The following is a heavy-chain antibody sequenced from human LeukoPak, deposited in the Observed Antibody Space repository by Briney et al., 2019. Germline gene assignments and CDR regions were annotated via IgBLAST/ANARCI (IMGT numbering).Heavy chain of an antibody. V-gene: IGHV1-8*01. J-gene: IGHJ4*02. CDR3: ARERAGRFDY. CDR1: GYTFTSYD. D-gene: IGHD1-26*01. CDR2: MNPNSGNT. Sequence: ASVKVSCKASGYTFTSYDINWVRQATGQGLEWMGWMNPNSGNTGCAQKFQGRVTMTRNTSIGTAYMELSSLRSEDTAVYYCARERAGRFDYWGQGTLVTVSS.